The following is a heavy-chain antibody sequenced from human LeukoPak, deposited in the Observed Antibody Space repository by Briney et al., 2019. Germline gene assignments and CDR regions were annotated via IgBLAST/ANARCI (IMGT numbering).Heavy chain of an antibody. V-gene: IGHV1-24*01. CDR3: ATDGVYSGYGNWFDP. Sequence: ASVKVSCKASGYTLTELSMHWVRQAPGKGLERMGGFDPEDGETIYAQKFQGRVTMTEDTSTDTAYMELSSLRSEDTAVYYCATDGVYSGYGNWFDPWGQGTLVTVSS. D-gene: IGHD5-12*01. J-gene: IGHJ5*02. CDR1: GYTLTELS. CDR2: FDPEDGET.